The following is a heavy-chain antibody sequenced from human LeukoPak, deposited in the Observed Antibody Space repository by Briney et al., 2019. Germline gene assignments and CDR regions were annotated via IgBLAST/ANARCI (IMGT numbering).Heavy chain of an antibody. CDR3: ARGASRGVTTLDY. V-gene: IGHV4-61*05. Sequence: SETLSLTCSVSGGSISSRNYYWGWIRQPPGKGLEWIGYISYNGNTNYNPSLKSRVTISVDTSKNQFSLKLSSVTAADTAVYYCARGASRGVTTLDYWGQGTLVTVSS. J-gene: IGHJ4*02. D-gene: IGHD4-17*01. CDR1: GGSISSRNYY. CDR2: ISYNGNT.